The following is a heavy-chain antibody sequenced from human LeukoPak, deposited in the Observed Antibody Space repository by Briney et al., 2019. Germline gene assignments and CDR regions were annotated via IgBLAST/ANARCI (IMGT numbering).Heavy chain of an antibody. CDR2: INHSGST. CDR1: GGSFSGYY. CDR3: ARPYSDFWSGYQNWFDP. Sequence: PSETLSPTCAVYGGSFSGYYWSWIRQPPGKGLEWIGEINHSGSTNYNPSLKSRVTISVDTSKNQFSLKLSSVTAADTAVYYCARPYSDFWSGYQNWFDPWGQEPLVTVSS. V-gene: IGHV4-34*01. J-gene: IGHJ5*02. D-gene: IGHD3-3*01.